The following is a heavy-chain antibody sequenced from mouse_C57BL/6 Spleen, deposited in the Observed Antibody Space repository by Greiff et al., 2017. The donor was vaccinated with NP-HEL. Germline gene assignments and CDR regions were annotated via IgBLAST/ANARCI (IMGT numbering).Heavy chain of an antibody. J-gene: IGHJ3*01. Sequence: EVQLVESGGGLVQPGGSLKLSCAASGFTFSDYYMYCVRQTPEKRLEWVAYISNGGGSTYYLDTVKGRFTISRDNAKNTLYLQMSRLKSEDTAMYYCAREDYYGSPFVYWGQGTLVTVSA. D-gene: IGHD1-1*01. V-gene: IGHV5-12*01. CDR1: GFTFSDYY. CDR3: AREDYYGSPFVY. CDR2: ISNGGGST.